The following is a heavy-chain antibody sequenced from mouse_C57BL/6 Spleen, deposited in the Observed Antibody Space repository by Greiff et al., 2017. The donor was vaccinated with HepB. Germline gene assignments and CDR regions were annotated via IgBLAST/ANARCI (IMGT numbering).Heavy chain of an antibody. CDR1: GYTFTSYG. V-gene: IGHV1-81*01. CDR2: IYPRSGNT. CDR3: ARRGGNYYAMDY. D-gene: IGHD2-1*01. Sequence: QVQLKQSGAELARPGASVKLSCKASGYTFTSYGISWVKQRTGQGLEWIGEIYPRSGNTYYNEKFKGKATLTADKSSSTAYMELRSLTSEDSAVYFCARRGGNYYAMDYWGQGTSVTVSS. J-gene: IGHJ4*01.